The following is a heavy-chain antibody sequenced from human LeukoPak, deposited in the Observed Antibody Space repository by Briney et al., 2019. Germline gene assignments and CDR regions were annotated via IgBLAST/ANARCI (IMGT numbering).Heavy chain of an antibody. J-gene: IGHJ4*02. V-gene: IGHV3-33*06. D-gene: IGHD3-10*01. CDR3: AKGGWFGELFPLDY. CDR1: GFTFSSYG. Sequence: AGGSLRLSCAASGFTFSSYGMHWVRQAPGKGLEWVAVIWYDGSNKYYADSVKGRFTISRDNSKNTLYLQMNSLRAEDTAVYCCAKGGWFGELFPLDYWGQGTLVTVSS. CDR2: IWYDGSNK.